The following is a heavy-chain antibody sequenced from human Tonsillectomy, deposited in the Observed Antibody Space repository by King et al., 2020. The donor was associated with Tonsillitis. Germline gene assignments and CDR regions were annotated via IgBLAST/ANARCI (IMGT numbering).Heavy chain of an antibody. V-gene: IGHV3-48*01. CDR3: ARGLVGRRGDYGMDV. D-gene: IGHD2-8*02. CDR2: ITSGSRSI. Sequence: VQLVESGGGLVQPGGSLRLSCAASGFTFSSYSIHWDRQAPGKGLEWVSYITSGSRSIYYADSVKGRFTISRDNAKNTLYLQMNSLRAEDTAVYYCARGLVGRRGDYGMDVWGQGTTVTVSS. CDR1: GFTFSSYS. J-gene: IGHJ6*02.